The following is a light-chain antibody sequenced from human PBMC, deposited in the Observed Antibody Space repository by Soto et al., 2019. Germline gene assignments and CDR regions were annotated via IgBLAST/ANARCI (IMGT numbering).Light chain of an antibody. Sequence: QSVLTQPPSASGSPGQSVTISCTGTSSDVGGYNYVSWYQHHPGKAPKLIIYEVYKRPSGVPDRISGSKSGNTAALTVSGLQAEDEADYYCSSYVGTNSYVFGTGTKLTVL. CDR3: SSYVGTNSYV. CDR1: SSDVGGYNY. V-gene: IGLV2-8*01. CDR2: EVY. J-gene: IGLJ1*01.